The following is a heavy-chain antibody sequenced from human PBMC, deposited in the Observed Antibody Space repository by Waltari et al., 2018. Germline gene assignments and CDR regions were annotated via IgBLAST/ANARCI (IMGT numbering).Heavy chain of an antibody. D-gene: IGHD2-2*01. CDR1: GGTFSSNV. CDR3: ARGGAGSIVVLEPAAGFHPFDI. J-gene: IGHJ3*02. Sequence: QVQLVQSGAEVKKPGSSVKVSCKASGGTFSSNVISWVRHAPGQGLEWLGGLTPIFGTTTYAQKFQGRVTITADESTSTAYMELSSLRSDDSAVYYCARGGAGSIVVLEPAAGFHPFDIWGQGTLVTVSS. V-gene: IGHV1-69*01. CDR2: LTPIFGTT.